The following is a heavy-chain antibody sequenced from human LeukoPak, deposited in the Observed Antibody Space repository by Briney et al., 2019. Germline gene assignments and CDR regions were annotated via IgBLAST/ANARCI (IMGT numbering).Heavy chain of an antibody. Sequence: GGSLRLSCAASGFTFRSYSMNWVRQAPGKGLEWVSSISSSSSYIYYADSVKGRFTISRDNAKNSLYLQMNSLRAEDAAVYYCARASSSWYRAADYWGQGTLVTVSS. CDR3: ARASSSWYRAADY. V-gene: IGHV3-21*01. CDR1: GFTFRSYS. CDR2: ISSSSSYI. J-gene: IGHJ4*02. D-gene: IGHD6-13*01.